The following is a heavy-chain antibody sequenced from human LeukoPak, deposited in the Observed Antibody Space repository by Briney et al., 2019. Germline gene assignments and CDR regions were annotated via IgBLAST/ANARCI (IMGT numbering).Heavy chain of an antibody. V-gene: IGHV1-2*06. D-gene: IGHD3-16*01. J-gene: IGHJ4*02. CDR3: ARDLVGGVGSAAF. CDR1: GYTFTGYY. Sequence: GASVKVSCKASGYTFTGYYVHWVRQAPGQGLEWMGRINPNTGDTIYVQRFQGRVTMTRDTSISAAYMEFNNLRSDDTAVYYCARDLVGGVGSAAFWGQGTLVTVSS. CDR2: INPNTGDT.